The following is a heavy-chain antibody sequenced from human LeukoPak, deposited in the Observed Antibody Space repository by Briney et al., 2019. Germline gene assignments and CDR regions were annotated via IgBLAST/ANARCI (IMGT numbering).Heavy chain of an antibody. V-gene: IGHV1-69*13. Sequence: GASVKVSCKASGGTFSSYAISWVRQAPGQGLEWMGGIIPIFGTANYAQKFQGRVTITADESTSTAYMELSSLRSEDTAVCYCARGSGSYSPGFFDYWGQGTLVTVSS. D-gene: IGHD1-26*01. CDR1: GGTFSSYA. CDR2: IIPIFGTA. J-gene: IGHJ4*02. CDR3: ARGSGSYSPGFFDY.